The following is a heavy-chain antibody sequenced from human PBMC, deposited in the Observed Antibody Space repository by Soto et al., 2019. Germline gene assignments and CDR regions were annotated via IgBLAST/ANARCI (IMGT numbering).Heavy chain of an antibody. J-gene: IGHJ4*02. CDR1: GGSITSSGYY. V-gene: IGHV4-31*03. CDR3: ARGGGSTKVDY. D-gene: IGHD2-2*01. Sequence: QVQLQESGPGLVKPSQTLSLTCTVSGGSITSSGYYWSWIRQHPGEGLEWIGFTSNSGSTSYNPSRKSRVTISGVTSSNPFSLNLKSVTAADTAVYYCARGGGSTKVDYWGQGTLVTVSP. CDR2: TSNSGST.